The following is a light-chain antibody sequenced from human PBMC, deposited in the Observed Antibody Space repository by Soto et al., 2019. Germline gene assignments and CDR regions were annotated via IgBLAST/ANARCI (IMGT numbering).Light chain of an antibody. CDR3: QQRSNWPPWVT. V-gene: IGKV3-11*01. CDR1: QSVSSY. CDR2: DAS. J-gene: IGKJ5*01. Sequence: EIVLTQSPATLSLSPGERATLSCRASQSVSSYLAWYQQKPGQAPRLLIYDASNRATGIPARFSGSGSGTDFALTISSLEPADFAVYYCQQRSNWPPWVTFGQGTRLEIK.